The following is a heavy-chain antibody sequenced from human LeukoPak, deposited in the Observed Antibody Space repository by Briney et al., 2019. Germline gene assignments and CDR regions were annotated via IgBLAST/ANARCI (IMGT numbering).Heavy chain of an antibody. J-gene: IGHJ4*02. CDR1: GYTFTGYY. CDR3: ARAHARIRYSDLPDFDY. CDR2: INPNSGGT. V-gene: IGHV1-2*06. Sequence: ASVKVSCKASGYTFTGYYMHWVRQAPGQGLEWMGRINPNSGGTNYAQKFQGRVTMTRDTSISTAYMELSRLRSDDTAVYYCARAHARIRYSDLPDFDYWGQGTLVTVSS. D-gene: IGHD3-9*01.